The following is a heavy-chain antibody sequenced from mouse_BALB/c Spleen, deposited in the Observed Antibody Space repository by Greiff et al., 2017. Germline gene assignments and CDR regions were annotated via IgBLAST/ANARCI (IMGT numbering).Heavy chain of an antibody. V-gene: IGHV1-87*01. CDR2: IYPGDGDT. CDR3: AREDRYGGINY. CDR1: GYTFTSYW. D-gene: IGHD2-14*01. J-gene: IGHJ4*01. Sequence: QVQLQQSGAELARPGASVKLSCKASGYTFTSYWMQWVKQRPGQGLEWIGAIYPGDGDTRYTQKFKGKATLTADKSSSTAYMQLSSLASEDSAVYYCAREDRYGGINYWGQGTSVTVSS.